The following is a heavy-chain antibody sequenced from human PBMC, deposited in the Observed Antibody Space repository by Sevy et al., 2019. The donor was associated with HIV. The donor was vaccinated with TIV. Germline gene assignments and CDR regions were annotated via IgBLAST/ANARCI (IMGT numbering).Heavy chain of an antibody. CDR1: GLTFNNAW. CDR3: TTKHGFWSGYYYFDY. CDR2: IKSKTDGGTT. Sequence: GGSLRLSCAASGLTFNNAWMTWVRQAPGMGLEWVGRIKSKTDGGTTDYAAPVKSRFTISRDDSKNTLYLQMNSLKTEDTAVYYCTTKHGFWSGYYYFDYWGQGTLATVSS. V-gene: IGHV3-15*01. D-gene: IGHD3-3*01. J-gene: IGHJ4*02.